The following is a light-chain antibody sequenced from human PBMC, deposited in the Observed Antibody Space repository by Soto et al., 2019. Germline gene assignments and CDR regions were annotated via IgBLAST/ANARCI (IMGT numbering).Light chain of an antibody. CDR2: QTS. V-gene: IGKV3-11*01. J-gene: IGKJ1*01. CDR1: QYINTR. Sequence: EIVLTQSPATLSSFPGDRVTLSCRASQYINTRLDWYQNRPGKAPRLLIYQTSIRAAGIPARLSASGNGTDLTITISDVKTEDFAVYYCHQRQSWPRTFGQGTKVDIK. CDR3: HQRQSWPRT.